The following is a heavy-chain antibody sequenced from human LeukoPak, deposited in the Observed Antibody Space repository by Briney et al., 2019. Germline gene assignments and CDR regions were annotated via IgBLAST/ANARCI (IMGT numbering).Heavy chain of an antibody. D-gene: IGHD4-17*01. Sequence: PGGSLRLSCAASGFTVSSNYMSWVRQAPGKGLEWVSVIYSGGSTYYADSVKGRFTISRDNSKNTLYLQMNSLRAEDTAVYYCARAFYGDYGMDVWGQGTTVTVSS. CDR3: ARAFYGDYGMDV. CDR2: IYSGGST. J-gene: IGHJ6*02. V-gene: IGHV3-53*01. CDR1: GFTVSSNY.